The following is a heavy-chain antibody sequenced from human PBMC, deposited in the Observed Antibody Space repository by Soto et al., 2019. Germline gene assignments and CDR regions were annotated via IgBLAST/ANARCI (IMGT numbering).Heavy chain of an antibody. CDR3: ARGWGTIFDY. Sequence: QVQLQQWGAGLLKPSETLSLTCAVYGGSFSGYYWNWIRQPPGKGLEWIGEINHSGSTNYNPSLKSRVTISVDTSKNQCSLKLSSVTAAYTAVYYCARGWGTIFDYWGQGTLVTVSS. D-gene: IGHD7-27*01. CDR2: INHSGST. J-gene: IGHJ4*02. CDR1: GGSFSGYY. V-gene: IGHV4-34*01.